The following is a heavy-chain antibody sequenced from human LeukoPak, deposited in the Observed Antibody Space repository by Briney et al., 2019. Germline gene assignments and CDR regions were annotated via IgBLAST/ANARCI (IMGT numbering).Heavy chain of an antibody. V-gene: IGHV3-9*01. D-gene: IGHD3-9*01. J-gene: IGHJ5*02. CDR3: AKDLRYFDWLSGFDP. CDR2: ISWNSGSI. CDR1: GFTFSSYA. Sequence: GGSLRLSCAASGFTFSSYAMSWVRQAPGKGLEWVSGISWNSGSIGYADSVKGRFTISRDNAKNSLYLQMNSLSAEDTALYYCAKDLRYFDWLSGFDPWGQGTLVTVSS.